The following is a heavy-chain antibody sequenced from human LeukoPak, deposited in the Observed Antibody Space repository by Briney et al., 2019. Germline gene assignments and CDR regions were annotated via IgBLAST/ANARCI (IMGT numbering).Heavy chain of an antibody. V-gene: IGHV4-59*01. D-gene: IGHD6-6*01. CDR3: ARERVTTRPAYYYYRDV. CDR1: GGTISSYY. Sequence: SETLSLTCTDSGGTISSYYRSWIRQPPGKGLEWIGYIYYSGSTNYNPSLKSRVTISVDTSKSQFSLKLSSVTAADTAVYYCARERVTTRPAYYYYRDVWGKGTTVTVSS. J-gene: IGHJ6*03. CDR2: IYYSGST.